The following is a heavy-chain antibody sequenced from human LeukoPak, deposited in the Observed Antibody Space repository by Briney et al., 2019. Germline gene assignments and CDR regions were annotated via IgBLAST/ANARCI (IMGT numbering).Heavy chain of an antibody. J-gene: IGHJ6*02. CDR1: GYTFTSYY. Sequence: SVKVSCKASGYTFTSYYMHWVRQAPGQGLEWMGGIIPIFGTANYAQKFQGRVTITADESTSTAYMELSSLRSEDTAVYYCASSSDYDFWSGYSGYYGMDVWGQGTTVTVSS. V-gene: IGHV1-69*13. CDR2: IIPIFGTA. CDR3: ASSSDYDFWSGYSGYYGMDV. D-gene: IGHD3-3*01.